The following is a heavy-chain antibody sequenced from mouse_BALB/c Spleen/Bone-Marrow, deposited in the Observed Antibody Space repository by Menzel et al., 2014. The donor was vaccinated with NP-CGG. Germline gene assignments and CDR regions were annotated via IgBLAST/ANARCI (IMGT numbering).Heavy chain of an antibody. CDR1: GFNIKDYY. Sequence: VQLQQSGAEIVRPGALVKLSCKASGFNIKDYYMQWVKQRPEQGLGWIGWIDPENGNTIYDPKFQGKASITADTSSNTAYLQLSSLTSEDTAVYYCARGDGYAMDYWGQGTSVTVSS. CDR2: IDPENGNT. V-gene: IGHV14-1*02. CDR3: ARGDGYAMDY. J-gene: IGHJ4*01.